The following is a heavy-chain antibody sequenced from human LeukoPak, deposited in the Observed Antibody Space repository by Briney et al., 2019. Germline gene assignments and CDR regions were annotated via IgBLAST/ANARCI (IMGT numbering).Heavy chain of an antibody. J-gene: IGHJ4*02. CDR3: ARGDPHGAYFDY. V-gene: IGHV3-21*01. CDR1: GFTFSTYS. CDR2: ISSSSTYI. D-gene: IGHD5-24*01. Sequence: PGGSLRLSCVASGFTFSTYSMNWVRQAPGKGLEWVSVISSSSTYIYYSDSVRGRFTISRDNAKNSLYLQMNSLRAEDTAVYYCARGDPHGAYFDYWGQGALVTVSS.